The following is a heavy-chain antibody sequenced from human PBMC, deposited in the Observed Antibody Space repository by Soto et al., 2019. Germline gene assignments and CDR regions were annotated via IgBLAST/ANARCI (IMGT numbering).Heavy chain of an antibody. J-gene: IGHJ4*02. V-gene: IGHV1-69*01. D-gene: IGHD3-16*01. Sequence: QEQLVQSGAEVKKPGSSVKVSCKASVGLFSSYPISWVRQVPGQGLEWMGGIIPVFQTAYYTQRFQGRVTITADESTNTAYMELSSLRSEDTAIYYCARGGSAYTWFNEFWGQGTLVTVSS. CDR2: IIPVFQTA. CDR3: ARGGSAYTWFNEF. CDR1: VGLFSSYP.